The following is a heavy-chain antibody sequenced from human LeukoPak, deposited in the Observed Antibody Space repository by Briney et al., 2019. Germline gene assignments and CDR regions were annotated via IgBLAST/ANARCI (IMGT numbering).Heavy chain of an antibody. V-gene: IGHV3-15*01. Sequence: PGGSLRLSCAASGLTFSNAWMSWVRQAPGKGLEWVARIKRKVDGGTTDYAAPVKGRLSISRDDSGNMLYLEMHSLKTEDTALYYCVTDYDSSGLRFDYWGQGTVVTVSS. D-gene: IGHD3-22*01. J-gene: IGHJ4*02. CDR1: GLTFSNAW. CDR3: VTDYDSSGLRFDY. CDR2: IKRKVDGGTT.